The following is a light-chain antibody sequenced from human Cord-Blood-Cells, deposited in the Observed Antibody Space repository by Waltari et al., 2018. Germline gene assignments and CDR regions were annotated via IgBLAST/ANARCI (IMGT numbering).Light chain of an antibody. Sequence: SSELTQDPAVSVALGQTVRITCQGDSPRGYYASWYQQKPGQAPVLVIYGKNNRPSGIPDRFSGSSSGNTASLTITGAQAEDEADYYCNSRDSSGNHVVFGGGTKLTVL. CDR2: GKN. J-gene: IGLJ2*01. CDR1: SPRGYY. V-gene: IGLV3-19*01. CDR3: NSRDSSGNHVV.